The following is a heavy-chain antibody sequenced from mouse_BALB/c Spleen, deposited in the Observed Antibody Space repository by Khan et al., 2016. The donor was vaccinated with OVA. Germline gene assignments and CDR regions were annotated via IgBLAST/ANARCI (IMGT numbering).Heavy chain of an antibody. J-gene: IGHJ4*01. V-gene: IGHV1-4*01. Sequence: QVQLQQSGAELARPGASVKMSCKASGYTFTSHTMHWVKQRPGQGLEWIGYINPRSDYTQYNQKFNDKATLTADISSSTAYMPLSSLTSEDSAVYYCARRTTEYALDYWGQGTSVTVSS. CDR3: ARRTTEYALDY. D-gene: IGHD2-14*01. CDR1: GYTFTSHT. CDR2: INPRSDYT.